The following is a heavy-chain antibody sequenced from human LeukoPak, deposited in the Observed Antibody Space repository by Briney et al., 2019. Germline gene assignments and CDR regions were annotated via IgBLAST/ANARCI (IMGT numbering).Heavy chain of an antibody. V-gene: IGHV4-34*01. Sequence: PSETLSLTCAVYGGSFSGYYWSWIRQPPGKGLEWIGEINHSGSTNYNPSLKSRVTISVDTSKNQFSLKLSSVTAADTAVYYCARASSTSCCTSNNDYWGQGTLVTVSS. CDR3: ARASSTSCCTSNNDY. CDR1: GGSFSGYY. CDR2: INHSGST. J-gene: IGHJ4*02. D-gene: IGHD2-2*02.